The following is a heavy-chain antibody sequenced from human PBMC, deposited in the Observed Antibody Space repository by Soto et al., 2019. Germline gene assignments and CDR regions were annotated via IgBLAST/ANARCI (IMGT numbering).Heavy chain of an antibody. D-gene: IGHD4-17*01. CDR1: GDSLSSNNYY. CDR2: VSSSGAT. V-gene: IGHV4-39*02. J-gene: IGHJ4*02. Sequence: SETLSLTCDVSGDSLSSNNYYWAWIRQPPGRGLEWIGSVSSSGATFYNPSLKTRLTMSVDTSKNDFSLTLRSVTAVDTAVYYCARGWTTVTTFGYWGQGTLVTVSS. CDR3: ARGWTTVTTFGY.